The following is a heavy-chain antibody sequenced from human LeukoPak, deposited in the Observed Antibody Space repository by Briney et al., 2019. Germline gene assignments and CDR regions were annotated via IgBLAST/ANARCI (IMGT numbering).Heavy chain of an antibody. CDR3: ARDHYGDYIRGGGMDV. CDR1: GFTFSDYY. D-gene: IGHD4-17*01. J-gene: IGHJ6*02. V-gene: IGHV3-11*01. Sequence: GGSLRLSCAASGFTFSDYYMSWIRQAPGKGLEWVSYISSSGSSIYYADSVKGRFTISRDNAKNSLYLQMNSLRAEDTAVYYCARDHYGDYIRGGGMDVWGQGTTVTVSS. CDR2: ISSSGSSI.